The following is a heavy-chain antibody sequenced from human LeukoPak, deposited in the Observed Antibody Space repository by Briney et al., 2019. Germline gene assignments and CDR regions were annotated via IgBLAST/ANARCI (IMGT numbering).Heavy chain of an antibody. Sequence: GGSLRLSCAASGFTFIDYSMNWVRQAPGKGLEWISYVGISSGNTKYADSVKGRFTISGGSAKNSVFLQMNSLRVEDTAVYYCARDHRYAFDNWGQGTLVTVSS. D-gene: IGHD5-12*01. CDR1: GFTFIDYS. V-gene: IGHV3-48*04. CDR2: VGISSGNT. CDR3: ARDHRYAFDN. J-gene: IGHJ4*02.